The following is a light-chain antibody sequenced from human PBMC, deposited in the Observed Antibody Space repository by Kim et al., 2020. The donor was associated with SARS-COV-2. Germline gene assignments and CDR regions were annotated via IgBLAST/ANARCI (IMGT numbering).Light chain of an antibody. V-gene: IGLV4-69*01. CDR2: LYSDGRH. Sequence: SVKRTLVLVTGQSNYRIAWLQQQPGKGPRYLMRLYSDGRHTKGDGIPDRFSGSTSGSEYSLTISSLQSEDEADYYCQTWGSGIGVFGGGTQLTVL. CDR1: TGQSNYR. J-gene: IGLJ2*01. CDR3: QTWGSGIGV.